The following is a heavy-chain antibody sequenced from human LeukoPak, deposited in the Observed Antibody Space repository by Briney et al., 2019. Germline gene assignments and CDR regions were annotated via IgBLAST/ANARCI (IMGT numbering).Heavy chain of an antibody. V-gene: IGHV3-7*03. J-gene: IGHJ6*03. Sequence: GGSLRHSCAASGSTFSSYWMSWVRQAPGKGLEGVGNIKQDGSEKYYVDSVKGRFTISRENAKNTLYLQMNSLRAEDTAVYYCAKSIIYYYYMDVWGKGTTVTISS. CDR1: GSTFSSYW. D-gene: IGHD5-24*01. CDR2: IKQDGSEK. CDR3: AKSIIYYYYMDV.